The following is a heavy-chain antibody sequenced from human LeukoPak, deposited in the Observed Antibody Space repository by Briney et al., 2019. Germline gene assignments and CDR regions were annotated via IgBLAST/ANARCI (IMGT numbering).Heavy chain of an antibody. Sequence: GGSLRLSCAASGYTFSSCGMHWVRQAPGNKYYADSVKGRFTISRDNSKNTLYLQMNSLRAEDTAVYYCANTAAAFDYWGQGTLVTVSS. CDR3: ANTAAAFDY. V-gene: IGHV3-30*02. J-gene: IGHJ4*02. CDR1: GYTFSSCG. D-gene: IGHD2-2*01.